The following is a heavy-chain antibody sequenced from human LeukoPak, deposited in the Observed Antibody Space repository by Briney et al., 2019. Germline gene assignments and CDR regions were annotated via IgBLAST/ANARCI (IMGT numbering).Heavy chain of an antibody. CDR3: AREGGPYRPLDY. J-gene: IGHJ4*02. CDR2: IYHSGST. Sequence: SGTLSLTCAVSGGSISSSNWWSWVRQPPGKGLEWIGEIYHSGSTNYNPSLKTRVTISLDKSKNQFSLKLTSVTAADTAVCYCAREGGPYRPLDYSGQGTLVTVSS. V-gene: IGHV4-4*02. CDR1: GGSISSSNW.